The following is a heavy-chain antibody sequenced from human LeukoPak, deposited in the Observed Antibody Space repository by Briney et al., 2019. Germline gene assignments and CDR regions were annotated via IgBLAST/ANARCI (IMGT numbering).Heavy chain of an antibody. CDR3: ARNSALDY. J-gene: IGHJ4*02. CDR2: MWSDGSNK. CDR1: VFTFSSYD. Sequence: GGSLRLSCAPSVFTFSSYDMHWVRQAPGKGREGVAVMWSDGSNKYHADSVKGRFAISRDNSKNTLYLQMNSLRAEDTAVYYCARNSALDYWGQGTLVTVSS. V-gene: IGHV3-33*01. D-gene: IGHD2/OR15-2a*01.